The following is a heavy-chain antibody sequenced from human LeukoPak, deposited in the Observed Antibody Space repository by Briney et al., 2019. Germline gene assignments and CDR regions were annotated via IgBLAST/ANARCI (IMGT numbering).Heavy chain of an antibody. D-gene: IGHD3-22*01. V-gene: IGHV3-23*01. CDR3: AKGGPYSSGYPYDY. CDR1: GYTFSSYA. CDR2: ISGSGAST. J-gene: IGHJ4*02. Sequence: GRSLRLSCAASGYTFSSYAMTWVRQAPGKGLEWVSGISGSGASTYYADPVKGRFSISRDNSRNTLYLQMNSLRAEDTAVYFCAKGGPYSSGYPYDYWGQGTLVSVSS.